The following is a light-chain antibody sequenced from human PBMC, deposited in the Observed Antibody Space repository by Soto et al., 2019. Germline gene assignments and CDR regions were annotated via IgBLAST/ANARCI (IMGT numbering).Light chain of an antibody. V-gene: IGKV4-1*01. Sequence: EIVMTQSPEYLSVSLGETATINCKSTQTVLHDTASRNYLSWFQQKPGQPPKLLISWASTRESGVPARFSGSGSETDFTLTISDLQAEDVAVYYCQQYYGTPPTFGQGSKLDIK. CDR3: QQYYGTPPT. CDR1: QTVLHDTASRNY. CDR2: WAS. J-gene: IGKJ2*01.